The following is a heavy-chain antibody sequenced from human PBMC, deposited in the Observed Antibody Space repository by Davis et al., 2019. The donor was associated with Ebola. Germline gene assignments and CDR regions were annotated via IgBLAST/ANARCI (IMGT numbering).Heavy chain of an antibody. D-gene: IGHD6-13*01. CDR1: GGSFSGYY. Sequence: PGGSLRLSCAVYGGSFSGYYWNWIRQPPGKGLEWIGEIDHSGSTNDNPSLKSRVTISVDTSKNQFSLKLSSVTAADTAVYYCARDLAAAGANWFDPWGQGAPVTVSS. V-gene: IGHV4-34*01. CDR3: ARDLAAAGANWFDP. CDR2: IDHSGST. J-gene: IGHJ5*02.